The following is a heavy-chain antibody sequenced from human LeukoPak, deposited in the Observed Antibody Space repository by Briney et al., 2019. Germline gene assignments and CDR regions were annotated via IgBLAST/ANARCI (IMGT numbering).Heavy chain of an antibody. D-gene: IGHD3-3*01. Sequence: PGGSLRLSCAASGFTFSSYGMHWVRQAPGKGLEWVAVIWYDGSNKYYADSVKGRFTISRDNSKNTLYLQMNSLRAEDTAVYYCARGGGAYYDFWSGYYTIFDYWGQGTLVTVSS. CDR3: ARGGGAYYDFWSGYYTIFDY. CDR2: IWYDGSNK. V-gene: IGHV3-33*01. J-gene: IGHJ4*02. CDR1: GFTFSSYG.